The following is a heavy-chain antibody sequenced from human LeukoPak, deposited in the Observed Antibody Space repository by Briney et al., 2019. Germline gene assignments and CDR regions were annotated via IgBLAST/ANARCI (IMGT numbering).Heavy chain of an antibody. J-gene: IGHJ4*02. CDR1: GFTFSSYA. CDR3: AKLSLSGRSQSADY. V-gene: IGHV3-23*01. Sequence: GGSLRLSCAASGFTFSSYAMSWVRQAPGKGLEWVSAISGSGGSTYYADSVKGRFTISRDNSKNTLYLQMNSLRAEDTAVYYCAKLSLSGRSQSADYWGQGTLVTVSS. D-gene: IGHD3-10*01. CDR2: ISGSGGST.